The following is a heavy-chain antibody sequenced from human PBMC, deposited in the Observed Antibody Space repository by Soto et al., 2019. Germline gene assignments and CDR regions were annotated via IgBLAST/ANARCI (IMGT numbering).Heavy chain of an antibody. J-gene: IGHJ6*02. V-gene: IGHV5-51*01. CDR2: IHPGDSDT. Sequence: EMQLVQSGAEVKKSGESLKISCVGSGFSFSRYTVGWVRQVPGKGLEWMGVIHPGDSDTIYSPSFQGQVTLSAGKSISTAYLQWSSLKASDTAMYYCTLSYGDSYYYYYGMDVWGQGTTVTVSS. CDR1: GFSFSRYT. CDR3: TLSYGDSYYYYYGMDV. D-gene: IGHD4-17*01.